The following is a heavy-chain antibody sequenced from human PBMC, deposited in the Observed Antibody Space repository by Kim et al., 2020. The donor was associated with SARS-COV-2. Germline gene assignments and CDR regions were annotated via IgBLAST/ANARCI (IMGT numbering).Heavy chain of an antibody. J-gene: IGHJ6*02. CDR2: TYYRSKWYN. Sequence: SQTLSLTCAISGDSVSSNSAAWNWIRQSPSRGLEWLGRTYYRSKWYNDYAVSVKSRITINPDKSKNQFSLQLNSVTPEDTAVYYCARGTAAGGYYYYYGMDVWGQGTTVTVSS. CDR1: GDSVSSNSAA. D-gene: IGHD6-13*01. CDR3: ARGTAAGGYYYYYGMDV. V-gene: IGHV6-1*01.